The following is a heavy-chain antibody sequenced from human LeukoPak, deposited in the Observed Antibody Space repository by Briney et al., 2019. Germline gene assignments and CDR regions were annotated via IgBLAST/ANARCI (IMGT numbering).Heavy chain of an antibody. CDR3: ARNPGSYYYYMDV. D-gene: IGHD3-10*01. Sequence: GGSLRLSCAASGFTFSSYEMNWVRQAPGKGLEWVSYISSSGSTIYYADSVKGRFTISRDNAKNSLYLQKNSLRAEDTAVYYCARNPGSYYYYMDVWGKGTTVTISS. J-gene: IGHJ6*03. CDR2: ISSSGSTI. V-gene: IGHV3-48*03. CDR1: GFTFSSYE.